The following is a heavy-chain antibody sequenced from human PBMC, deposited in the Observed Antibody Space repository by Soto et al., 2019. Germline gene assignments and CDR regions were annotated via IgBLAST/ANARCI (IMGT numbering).Heavy chain of an antibody. D-gene: IGHD3-22*01. J-gene: IGHJ1*01. Sequence: SETLSLTCAVYGGSFSGYYWSWIRQPPGKGLEWIGEINHSGSTNYNPSLKSRVTMSVDTSKNQFSLKLSSVTAADTAVYYCATYYYYYSGPTDLFASCGRGTLDTGSS. CDR1: GGSFSGYY. CDR2: INHSGST. V-gene: IGHV4-34*01. CDR3: ATYYYYYSGPTDLFAS.